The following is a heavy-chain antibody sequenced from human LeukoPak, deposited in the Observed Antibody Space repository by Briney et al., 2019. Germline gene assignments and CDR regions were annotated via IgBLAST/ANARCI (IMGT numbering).Heavy chain of an antibody. CDR1: VGIFSSYS. J-gene: IGHJ3*02. CDR2: IIPLFGTA. Sequence: ASVKVSCKASVGIFSSYSISWVRQAPGQGLEWMGGIIPLFGTADYAQKFQGRVTITTDESTSTAYMELSSLRSEDTAVYYCAGGDAFDIWGQGTMVTVSS. D-gene: IGHD3-16*01. V-gene: IGHV1-69*05. CDR3: AGGDAFDI.